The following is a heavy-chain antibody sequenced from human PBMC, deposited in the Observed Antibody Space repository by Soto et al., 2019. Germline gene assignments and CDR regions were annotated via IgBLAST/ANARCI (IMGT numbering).Heavy chain of an antibody. CDR2: IRYGGSNK. D-gene: IGHD2-2*01. CDR3: TRSAYPEGFDP. CDR1: GFIFSSYD. Sequence: QVQLVESGGGLVQPGGSLRLSCAASGFIFSSYDLHWVRQAPGKGLEWVAVIRYGGSNKSYADSVKGRFTISRDNSKNTLYMQMNSLTVEDTAVYDCTRSAYPEGFDPGGQGTLVTVAS. V-gene: IGHV3-33*08. J-gene: IGHJ5*02.